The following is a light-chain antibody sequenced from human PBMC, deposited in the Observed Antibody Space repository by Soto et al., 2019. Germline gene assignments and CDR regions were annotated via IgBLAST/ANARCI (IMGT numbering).Light chain of an antibody. Sequence: EIVLTQSPGTLSLSPGERATLSCRASQSVSSSYLAWYQQKPGQAPRLLIYGASSRATGIPDRFSGSGSGTDFTLTISRLEPEDFAVYYCQQYGSSLVYTFGQGTKVDIK. J-gene: IGKJ1*01. V-gene: IGKV3-20*01. CDR1: QSVSSSY. CDR3: QQYGSSLVYT. CDR2: GAS.